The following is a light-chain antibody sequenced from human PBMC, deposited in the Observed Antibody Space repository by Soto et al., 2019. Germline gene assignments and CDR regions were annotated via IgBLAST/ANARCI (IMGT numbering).Light chain of an antibody. J-gene: IGLJ2*01. Sequence: QSVLTQPASVSGSPGQSITISCTGTSNDIGGYNYVSWYQQHPGEAPKLIIYEVSNRPSGVSNRFSGSKSDNTASLTITGLQAEDEASYYCSSYTITHIPVIFXGGTQMTVL. CDR1: SNDIGGYNY. CDR2: EVS. V-gene: IGLV2-14*01. CDR3: SSYTITHIPVI.